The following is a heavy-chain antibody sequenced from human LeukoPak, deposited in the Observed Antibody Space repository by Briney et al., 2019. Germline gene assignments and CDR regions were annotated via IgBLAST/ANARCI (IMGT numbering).Heavy chain of an antibody. J-gene: IGHJ5*02. CDR2: ISTSSSYI. CDR1: GFTFSGYS. CDR3: ARDAYVRGYCESTSCPKGGFDP. D-gene: IGHD2-2*01. Sequence: PGGSLRLSCAASGFTFSGYSMNSVRQAPGKGLEWVSSISTSSSYIYYADSVKGRFTISRDNAKNSLYLQMNSLRAEDTAVYYRARDAYVRGYCESTSCPKGGFDPWGQGTLVTVSS. V-gene: IGHV3-21*01.